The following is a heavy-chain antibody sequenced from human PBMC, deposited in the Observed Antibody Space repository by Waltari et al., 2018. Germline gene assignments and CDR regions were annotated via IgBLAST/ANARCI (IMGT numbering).Heavy chain of an antibody. CDR3: ARDRGRGLYLDS. D-gene: IGHD2-15*01. Sequence: QLPLQESGPGLVKPSGPLSLTCAVSGDSMSSSYWWSWVRQPPGKALEWMGQVHGSGKTNYNPSFASRVTISLDTYNKQFSLKVTSATAADTAVYYCARDRGRGLYLDSWGPGTLVTVSP. V-gene: IGHV4-4*02. CDR2: VHGSGKT. J-gene: IGHJ4*02. CDR1: GDSMSSSYW.